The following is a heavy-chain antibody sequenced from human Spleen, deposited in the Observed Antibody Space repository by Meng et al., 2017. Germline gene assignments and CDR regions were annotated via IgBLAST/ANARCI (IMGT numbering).Heavy chain of an antibody. CDR2: IGTAGDA. CDR1: GFTFSNYE. Sequence: GESLKISCAASGFTFSNYEMNWVRQATGKGLEWVSAIGTAGDASYPASVKGRFSISRENAKNSLYLQMNSLGAGDTAIYFCARAGGYSGWYAFDIWGQGTMVTVSS. V-gene: IGHV3-13*01. CDR3: ARAGGYSGWYAFDI. J-gene: IGHJ3*02. D-gene: IGHD6-19*01.